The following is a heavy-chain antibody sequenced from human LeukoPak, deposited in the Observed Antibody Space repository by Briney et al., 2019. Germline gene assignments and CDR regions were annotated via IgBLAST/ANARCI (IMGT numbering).Heavy chain of an antibody. CDR1: GFTFSSYA. D-gene: IGHD3-22*01. CDR2: ISGSGDST. V-gene: IGHV3-23*01. Sequence: GGSLRLSCAASGFTFSSYAMTWVRQAPGKGLEWVSAISGSGDSTYYADSVKGRFTISRDNSKNTLYLQMNSLRAEDTAVYYWARGNSSGLYYWGQGTLVTVSS. CDR3: ARGNSSGLYY. J-gene: IGHJ4*02.